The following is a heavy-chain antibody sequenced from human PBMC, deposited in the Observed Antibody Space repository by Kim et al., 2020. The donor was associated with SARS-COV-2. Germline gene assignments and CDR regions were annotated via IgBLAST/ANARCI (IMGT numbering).Heavy chain of an antibody. CDR3: AKERRDCSSTSCYYAGYYYYMDV. J-gene: IGHJ6*03. D-gene: IGHD2-2*01. Sequence: GGSLRLSCAASGFTFSSYAMSWVRQAPGKGLEWVSAISGSGGSTYYADSVKGRFTISRDNSKNTLYLQMNSLRAEDTAVYYCAKERRDCSSTSCYYAGYYYYMDVWGKGATVTVSS. CDR2: ISGSGGST. CDR1: GFTFSSYA. V-gene: IGHV3-23*01.